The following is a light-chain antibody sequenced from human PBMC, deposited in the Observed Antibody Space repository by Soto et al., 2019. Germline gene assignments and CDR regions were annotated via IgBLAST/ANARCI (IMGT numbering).Light chain of an antibody. V-gene: IGKV1-5*01. CDR1: QIVSNV. CDR3: QQYYRYPWT. J-gene: IGKJ1*01. CDR2: DVS. Sequence: DIQMTQSPTTLSASVGDRVTITCRASQIVSNVLAWFQQKPGKGPELLIYDVSNLQSGVPSRFSGSGSGTEFTLTISSLQPDHFAVYYCQQYYRYPWTFGQGTKVDIK.